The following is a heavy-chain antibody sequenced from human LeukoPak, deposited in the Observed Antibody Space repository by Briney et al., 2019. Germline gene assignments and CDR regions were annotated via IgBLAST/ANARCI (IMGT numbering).Heavy chain of an antibody. CDR3: ARKLAAAGTFHFDY. J-gene: IGHJ4*02. CDR1: GYTFTSYG. D-gene: IGHD6-13*01. CDR2: ISAYNGNT. V-gene: IGHV1-18*01. Sequence: ASVKVSCKASGYTFTSYGISWVRQAPGQGLEWMGWISAYNGNTNYAQKLQGRVTMTTDTSTSTAYMELSSLRSEDTAVYYCARKLAAAGTFHFDYWGQGTLVTVSS.